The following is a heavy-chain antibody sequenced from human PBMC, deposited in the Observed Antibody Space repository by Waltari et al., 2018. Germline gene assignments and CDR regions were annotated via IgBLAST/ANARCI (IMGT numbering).Heavy chain of an antibody. CDR1: GYTLTSYY. V-gene: IGHV1-2*06. CDR2: INPNRCDT. D-gene: IGHD2-2*01. CDR3: ARESAFSTSWYPGFDP. Sequence: QVQLVQSGAEVKKPGASVKVSCKASGYTLTSYYMHWVRQAPGQGREWMGRINPNRCDTNDARKMQVRVTMTRDTSVNTAYMVVGRLTSDDTAVYFCARESAFSTSWYPGFDPWGQGTLVTVAS. J-gene: IGHJ5*02.